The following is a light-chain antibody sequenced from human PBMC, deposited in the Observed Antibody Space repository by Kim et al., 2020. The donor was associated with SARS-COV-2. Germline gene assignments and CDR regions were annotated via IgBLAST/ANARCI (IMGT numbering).Light chain of an antibody. J-gene: IGKJ4*01. Sequence: VTPKGKVTITCRASQSIGRSLHWYQQKPDQSARLLIKFASQSVSGVPSRFSGSGFGTDFTLTINSLAAEDAGTYYCHQSGTLPLTFGGGTKVDIK. CDR3: HQSGTLPLT. CDR1: QSIGRS. V-gene: IGKV6-21*01. CDR2: FAS.